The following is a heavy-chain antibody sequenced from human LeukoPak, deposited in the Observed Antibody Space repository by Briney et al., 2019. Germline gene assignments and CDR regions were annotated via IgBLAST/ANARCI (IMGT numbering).Heavy chain of an antibody. CDR1: GFTFSSYT. J-gene: IGHJ4*02. V-gene: IGHV3-21*01. CDR3: AGDLISGSGSLGY. CDR2: ITSSSSYI. Sequence: PGGSLRLSCAASGFTFSSYTMNWVRQAPGKGPEWVSSITSSSSYIYYADSVKGRFTISRDNAKNTLYLQMNSLRAEDTAVYYCAGDLISGSGSLGYWGQGTLVTVSS. D-gene: IGHD3-10*01.